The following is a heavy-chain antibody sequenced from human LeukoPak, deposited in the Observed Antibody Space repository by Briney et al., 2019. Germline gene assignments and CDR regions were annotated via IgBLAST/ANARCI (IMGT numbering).Heavy chain of an antibody. CDR2: IYTSGST. CDR3: ARHSGRTAARPFDY. J-gene: IGHJ4*02. D-gene: IGHD6-6*01. Sequence: SETLSLTCTVSGGSISSYYWSWIRQPAGKGLEWIGRIYTSGSTNYNPSLKSRVTMSVDTSKNQFSLKLSSVTAADTAVYYCARHSGRTAARPFDYWGQGTLVTVSS. CDR1: GGSISSYY. V-gene: IGHV4-4*07.